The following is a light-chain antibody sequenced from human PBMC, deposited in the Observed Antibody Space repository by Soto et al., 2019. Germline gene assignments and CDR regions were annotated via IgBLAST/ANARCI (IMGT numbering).Light chain of an antibody. CDR1: SSNIGAGYD. Sequence: QSVLTQPPSVSGAPGQRVTISCTGSSSNIGAGYDVHWYQQIPGTAPKLLIYGNDNRPSGVPDRFSGSKSGTSASLAITGLQAEDEADYYCTSFAPGRIYVFGSGTKVTVL. CDR3: TSFAPGRIYV. J-gene: IGLJ1*01. V-gene: IGLV1-40*01. CDR2: GND.